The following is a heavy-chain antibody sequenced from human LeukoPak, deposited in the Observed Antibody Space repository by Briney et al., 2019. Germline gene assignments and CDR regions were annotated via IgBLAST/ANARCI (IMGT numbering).Heavy chain of an antibody. J-gene: IGHJ4*02. Sequence: SETLSLTCTVSGGSISSYYWSWIRQPPGKGLEWIGYIYYSGSTNYNPSLKSRVTISVDTSKNQFPLKLSSVTAADTAVYYCARYGSGSYYKQLWGIDYWGQGTLVTVSS. D-gene: IGHD3-10*01. V-gene: IGHV4-59*01. CDR3: ARYGSGSYYKQLWGIDY. CDR2: IYYSGST. CDR1: GGSISSYY.